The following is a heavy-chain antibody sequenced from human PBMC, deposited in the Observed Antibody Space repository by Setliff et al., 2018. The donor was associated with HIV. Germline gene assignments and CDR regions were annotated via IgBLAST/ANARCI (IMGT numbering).Heavy chain of an antibody. CDR1: GGSFSGYY. CDR2: IYHSGST. D-gene: IGHD5-12*01. V-gene: IGHV4-38-2*01. Sequence: LSLTCAVYGGSFSGYYWGWIRQPPGKGLEWIGSIYHSGSTYYNPSLKSRVTISVDTSKNQFSLKLSSVTAADTAVYYCASSTILDAFDIWGQGTMVTVSS. CDR3: ASSTILDAFDI. J-gene: IGHJ3*02.